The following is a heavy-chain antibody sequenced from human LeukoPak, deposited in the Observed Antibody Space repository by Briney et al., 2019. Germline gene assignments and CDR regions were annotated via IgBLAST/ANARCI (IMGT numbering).Heavy chain of an antibody. CDR3: ARETRNYYDSPAYYSFDY. D-gene: IGHD3-22*01. CDR2: MYYRGST. J-gene: IGHJ4*02. V-gene: IGHV4-4*02. Sequence: PSETLSLTCAVSGGSISSDNWWSWVRQPPGKGLEWIGSMYYRGSTDYSPSLKSRVTVSVDTTKNQFSLKLSSVTAADTAVYYCARETRNYYDSPAYYSFDYWGQGTLVTVSS. CDR1: GGSISSDNW.